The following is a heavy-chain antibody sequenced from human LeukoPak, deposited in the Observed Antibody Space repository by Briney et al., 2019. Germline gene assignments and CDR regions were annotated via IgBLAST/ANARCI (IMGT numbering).Heavy chain of an antibody. Sequence: AGGSLRLSCAASGFTFSSYEMNWVRQAPGKGLEWVSYISSSGSTIYYADSVKGRFTISRDNAKNSLYLQMNSLRAEDTAVYYCTRGLADYGDYSFWGQGTLVAVSS. D-gene: IGHD4-17*01. CDR2: ISSSGSTI. V-gene: IGHV3-48*03. J-gene: IGHJ1*01. CDR1: GFTFSSYE. CDR3: TRGLADYGDYSF.